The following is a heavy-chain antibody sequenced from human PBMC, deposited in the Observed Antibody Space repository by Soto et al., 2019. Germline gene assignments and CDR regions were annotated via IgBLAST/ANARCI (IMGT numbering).Heavy chain of an antibody. CDR3: ARASDILTGYAEKFDY. D-gene: IGHD3-9*01. V-gene: IGHV4-61*01. J-gene: IGHJ4*02. CDR1: GGSVSSGSYY. CDR2: IYYSGST. Sequence: SETLSLTCTVSGGSVSSGSYYWSWIRQPPGKGLEWIGYIYYSGSTNYNPSLKSRVTISVDTSKNQFSLKLSSVTAADTAVYYCARASDILTGYAEKFDYWAQGTLVTVSS.